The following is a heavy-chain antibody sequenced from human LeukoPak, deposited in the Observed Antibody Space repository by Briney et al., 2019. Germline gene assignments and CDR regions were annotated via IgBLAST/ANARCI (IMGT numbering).Heavy chain of an antibody. Sequence: ASVKVSCKASGYTFTSYDINWVRQATGQGLEWMGWMNPNSGNTGYAQKFQGRVTMTSNTSISTAYMELSSLRSEDTAVYYCASSVNYYYGMDVWGQGTTVTVSS. CDR3: ASSVNYYYGMDV. D-gene: IGHD3-10*01. J-gene: IGHJ6*02. CDR1: GYTFTSYD. CDR2: MNPNSGNT. V-gene: IGHV1-8*01.